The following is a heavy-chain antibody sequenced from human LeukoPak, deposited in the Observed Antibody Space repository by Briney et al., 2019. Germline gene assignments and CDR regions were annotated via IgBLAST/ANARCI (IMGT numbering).Heavy chain of an antibody. CDR1: GGSFSGYY. V-gene: IGHV4-59*01. D-gene: IGHD3-3*01. CDR3: ARERVWSGTYFDY. J-gene: IGHJ4*02. CDR2: IYYSGST. Sequence: PSETLSLTCAVYGGSFSGYYWSWIRQPPGKGLEWIGYIYYSGSTNYNPSLKSRVTISVDTSKNQFSLKLSSVTAADTAVYYCARERVWSGTYFDYWGQGTLVTVSS.